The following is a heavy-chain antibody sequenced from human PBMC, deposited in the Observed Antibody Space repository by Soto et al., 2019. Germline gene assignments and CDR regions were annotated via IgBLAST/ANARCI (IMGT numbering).Heavy chain of an antibody. V-gene: IGHV2-5*01. D-gene: IGHD2-21*02. CDR3: AHSKGGGNSAWFDP. CDR1: GFSLSTSGEG. Sequence: QITLKESGPTLVNPTQTLTLTCTFSGFSLSTSGEGVGWIRQSPGKALEWLALIYWNDDERYSPSLRSRLTITKDTSKNQVVLTMTNMDPVDTATYYCAHSKGGGNSAWFDPWGQGTLVTVSS. CDR2: IYWNDDE. J-gene: IGHJ5*02.